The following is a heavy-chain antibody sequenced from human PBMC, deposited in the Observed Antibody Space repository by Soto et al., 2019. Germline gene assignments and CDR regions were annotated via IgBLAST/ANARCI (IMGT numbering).Heavy chain of an antibody. V-gene: IGHV3-23*01. J-gene: IGHJ3*01. Sequence: GGSLRLSCAASGFTFSNYAMNWVRQAPGKGLEWVSGVSTGGRTYYADSVKGRFTISRDSSKNTLCLQLSSLRAEDTAVYYCARGFGGSDVWGHGTMVTASS. CDR2: VSTGGRT. CDR1: GFTFSNYA. D-gene: IGHD3-3*01. CDR3: ARGFGGSDV.